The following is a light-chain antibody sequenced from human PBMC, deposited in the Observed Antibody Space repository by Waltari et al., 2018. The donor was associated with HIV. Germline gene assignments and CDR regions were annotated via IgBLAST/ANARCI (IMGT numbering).Light chain of an antibody. CDR3: HKYNTAPFT. CDR2: GAS. V-gene: IGKV1-27*01. CDR1: HGINNH. J-gene: IGKJ3*01. Sequence: DIQVTLSPASLSASVGDSVTNPCRASHGINNHLALDKPKPGKGTELLLYGASTLQSGVPSRFSGSGSATDVTLTISSLQPEDVATYYCHKYNTAPFTFGPGTKVDIK.